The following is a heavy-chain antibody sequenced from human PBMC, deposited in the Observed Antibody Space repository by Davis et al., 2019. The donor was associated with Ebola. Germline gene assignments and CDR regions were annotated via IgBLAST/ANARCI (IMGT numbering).Heavy chain of an antibody. D-gene: IGHD3-22*01. J-gene: IGHJ4*02. CDR2: IYYSGST. CDR3: ARNRGSSGYYELFDY. V-gene: IGHV4-31*03. Sequence: SETLSLTCTVSGGSISSGGYYWSWIRQHPGKGLEWIGYIYYSGSTYYNPSLKSRVTISVDTSKNQFSLKLSSVTAADTAVYYCARNRGSSGYYELFDYWGQGTLVTVSS. CDR1: GGSISSGGYY.